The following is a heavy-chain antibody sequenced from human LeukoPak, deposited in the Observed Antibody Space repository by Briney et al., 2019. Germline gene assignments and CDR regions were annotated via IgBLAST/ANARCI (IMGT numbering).Heavy chain of an antibody. V-gene: IGHV4-59*01. D-gene: IGHD6-19*01. J-gene: IGHJ3*02. Sequence: SETLPLTCTVSGGSISSYYWSWIRQPPGKGLEWIGYIYYSGSTNYNPSLKSRVTISVDTSKNQFSLKLSSVTAADTAVYYCARAHFDYSSGWYKGSAFDIWGQGTMVTVSS. CDR2: IYYSGST. CDR1: GGSISSYY. CDR3: ARAHFDYSSGWYKGSAFDI.